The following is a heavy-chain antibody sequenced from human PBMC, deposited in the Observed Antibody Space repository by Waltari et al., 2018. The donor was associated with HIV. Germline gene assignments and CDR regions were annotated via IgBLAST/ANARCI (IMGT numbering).Heavy chain of an antibody. D-gene: IGHD2-21*01. CDR3: ARDRGGAVDY. CDR2: VSSGGDT. V-gene: IGHV4-59*01. J-gene: IGHJ4*02. Sequence: QLQLQESGPGLVKPSETLSLTCTVSGGSITTYSWSWIRQPPGKGLEWIGYVSSGGDTNYNPSLKSRVTISLDRSKNQFSLNLKSISAADTAVYYCARDRGGAVDYWGRGTLVTVSS. CDR1: GGSITTYS.